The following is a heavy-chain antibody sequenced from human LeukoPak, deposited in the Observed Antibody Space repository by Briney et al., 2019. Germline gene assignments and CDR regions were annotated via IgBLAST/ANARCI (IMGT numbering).Heavy chain of an antibody. CDR1: GFTFDDYA. J-gene: IGHJ6*02. CDR2: ISWTSGSI. D-gene: IGHD6-19*01. V-gene: IGHV3-9*01. Sequence: GGSLRLSCAASGFTFDDYAMHWVRQAPGKGLEWVSGISWTSGSIGYADSVKGRFTISRDNAKNSLYLQMNSLRAEDTALYYCAKVSAVAGYYYYYYGMDVWGQGTTVTVSS. CDR3: AKVSAVAGYYYYYYGMDV.